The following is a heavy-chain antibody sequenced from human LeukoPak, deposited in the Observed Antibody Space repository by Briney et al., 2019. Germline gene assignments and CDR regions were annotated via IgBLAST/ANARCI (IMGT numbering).Heavy chain of an antibody. D-gene: IGHD5-12*01. J-gene: IGHJ4*02. Sequence: EASVKVSCKASGYTFTSYGISWVRQAPGQGLEWMGWISAYNGNTNYAQKLQGRVTMTTDTSTSTAYMELRSLRSDDTAVYYCARGMSSGYVSVAHLFDYWGQGTLVTVSS. CDR1: GYTFTSYG. CDR2: ISAYNGNT. CDR3: ARGMSSGYVSVAHLFDY. V-gene: IGHV1-18*01.